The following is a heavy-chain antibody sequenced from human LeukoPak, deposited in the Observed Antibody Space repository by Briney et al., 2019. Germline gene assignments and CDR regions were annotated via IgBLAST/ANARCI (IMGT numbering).Heavy chain of an antibody. CDR2: INWNGGST. D-gene: IGHD4-11*01. J-gene: IGHJ4*02. CDR1: GFRFDDYG. V-gene: IGHV3-20*04. CDR3: ATRGAYSNDFDY. Sequence: PGGSLRLSCAASGFRFDDYGMSWVRQAPGKGLEWVSGINWNGGSTGYADSVKGRFTISRDNAKNSLYLQMNSLRAEDTALYYCATRGAYSNDFDYWGQGTLVTVSS.